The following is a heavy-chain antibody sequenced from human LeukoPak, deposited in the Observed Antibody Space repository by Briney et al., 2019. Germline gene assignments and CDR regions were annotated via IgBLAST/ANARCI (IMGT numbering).Heavy chain of an antibody. Sequence: GGSLRLSCAASGFTFSSYGMHWVRQAPGKGLEWVAVISYDGSNKYYADSVKGRFTISRDNTKNTLFLQMNSLRVEDTAVYYCARQHTAATAFGYWGQGTLVTVSS. CDR2: ISYDGSNK. CDR3: ARQHTAATAFGY. J-gene: IGHJ4*02. V-gene: IGHV3-30*03. CDR1: GFTFSSYG. D-gene: IGHD6-13*01.